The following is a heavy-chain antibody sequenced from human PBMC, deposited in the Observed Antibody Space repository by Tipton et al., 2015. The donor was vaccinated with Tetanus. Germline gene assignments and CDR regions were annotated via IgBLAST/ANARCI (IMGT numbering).Heavy chain of an antibody. D-gene: IGHD2-21*01. CDR2: ISYSSTSI. CDR1: GFSFRDFG. J-gene: IGHJ5*01. V-gene: IGHV3-48*02. CDR3: ARRGEARANWFDS. Sequence: SLRLSCVGSGFSFRDFGMNWVRQAPGKGLEWVSYISYSSTSIYHADSVKGRFVVSRDNAKNSLYLQMNTLRDDDTAVYYCARRGEARANWFDSWGQGTLVTVSS.